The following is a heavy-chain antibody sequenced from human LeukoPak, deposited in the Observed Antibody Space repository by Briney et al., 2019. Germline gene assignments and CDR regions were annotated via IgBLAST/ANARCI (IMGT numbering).Heavy chain of an antibody. D-gene: IGHD6-13*01. V-gene: IGHV4-39*01. Sequence: SETLSLTCTVSGGFVSSSSYYWGWIRQPPGKGLEWIGSIYYSGTTYYIPSLKSRITIFVDTSKNQFSLKLNSVTAAGTAVYYCARHGGAAAAIDYWGQGTLVTVSS. J-gene: IGHJ4*02. CDR1: GGFVSSSSYY. CDR3: ARHGGAAAAIDY. CDR2: IYYSGTT.